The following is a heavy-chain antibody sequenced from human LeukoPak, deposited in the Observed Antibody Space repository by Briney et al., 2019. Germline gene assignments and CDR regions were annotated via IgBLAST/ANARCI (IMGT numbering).Heavy chain of an antibody. D-gene: IGHD3-16*02. CDR1: GYTFTSYG. CDR3: ARREVWGSYRPRAGREFDY. V-gene: IGHV1-18*01. CDR2: ISAYNGNT. J-gene: IGHJ4*02. Sequence: ASVKVSCKASGYTFTSYGISWVRQAPGQGLEWMGWISAYNGNTNYAQKLQGRVTMTTDTSTSTAYMELRSLRSDDTAVYYCARREVWGSYRPRAGREFDYWGQGTLVTVSS.